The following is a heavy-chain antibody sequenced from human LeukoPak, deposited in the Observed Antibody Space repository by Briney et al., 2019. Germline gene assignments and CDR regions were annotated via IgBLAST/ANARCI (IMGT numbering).Heavy chain of an antibody. CDR1: GYTFTSYG. V-gene: IGHV1-18*01. CDR2: ISAYNGNT. J-gene: IGHJ6*03. CDR3: AKGRGGTMVRGVLSYMDV. Sequence: ASVKVSCKASGYTFTSYGISWVRQAPGQGLEWMGWISAYNGNTNYAQKLQGRVTMTTDTSTSTAYMELRSLRAEDTAVYYCAKGRGGTMVRGVLSYMDVWGKGTTVTISS. D-gene: IGHD3-10*01.